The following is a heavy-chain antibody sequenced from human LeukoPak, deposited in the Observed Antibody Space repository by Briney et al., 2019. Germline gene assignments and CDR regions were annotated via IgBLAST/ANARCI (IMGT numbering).Heavy chain of an antibody. J-gene: IGHJ5*02. V-gene: IGHV3-23*01. D-gene: IGHD3-10*01. CDR2: ISGSGGST. Sequence: PGGSLRLSCAASGFTFSSYAMSWVRQAPRKGLEWVSAISGSGGSTYYADSVKGRFTISRDNSKNTLYLQMNSLKAEDTAVYYCAKDKGVVRGVTNWFDPWGQGTLVTVSS. CDR1: GFTFSSYA. CDR3: AKDKGVVRGVTNWFDP.